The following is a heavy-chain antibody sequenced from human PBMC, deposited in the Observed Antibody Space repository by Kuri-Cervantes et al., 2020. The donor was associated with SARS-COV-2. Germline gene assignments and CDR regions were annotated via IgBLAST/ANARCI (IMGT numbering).Heavy chain of an antibody. D-gene: IGHD1-7*01. CDR3: AREGVTGTTYYYYYGMDV. V-gene: IGHV3-48*02. CDR1: GFTFSSYS. Sequence: ETLSLTCAASGFTFSSYSMNWVRQAPGKGLEWASYISSSSSTIYYADSVKGRFTISRDNAKNSLYLQMNSLRDEDTAVYYCAREGVTGTTYYYYYGMDVWGQGTTVTVSS. J-gene: IGHJ6*02. CDR2: ISSSSSTI.